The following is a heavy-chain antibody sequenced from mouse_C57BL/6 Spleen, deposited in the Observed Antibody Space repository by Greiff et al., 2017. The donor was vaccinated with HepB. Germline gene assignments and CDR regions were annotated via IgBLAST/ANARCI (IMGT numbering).Heavy chain of an antibody. V-gene: IGHV1-82*01. J-gene: IGHJ4*01. Sequence: QVQLQQSGPELVKPGASVKISCKASGYAFSSSWMNWVKQRPGKGLEWIGRIYPGDGDTNYNGKFKGKATLTADKSSSTAYMQLSSLTSEDSAVYFCGKAGSSYAMDYWGQGTSVTVSS. CDR1: GYAFSSSW. CDR2: IYPGDGDT. D-gene: IGHD1-1*01. CDR3: GKAGSSYAMDY.